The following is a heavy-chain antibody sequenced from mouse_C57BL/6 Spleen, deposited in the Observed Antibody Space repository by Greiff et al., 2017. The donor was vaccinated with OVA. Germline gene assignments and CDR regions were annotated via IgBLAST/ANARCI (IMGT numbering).Heavy chain of an antibody. Sequence: EVQLQQSGPELVKPGASVKIPCKASGYTFTDYNMDWVKQSHGKSLEWIGDINPNNGGTIYNQKFKGKATLTVDKSSSTAYMELRSLTSEDTAVYYCARSEPIITTVVDWYFDVWGTGTTVTVSS. CDR1: GYTFTDYN. CDR3: ARSEPIITTVVDWYFDV. D-gene: IGHD1-1*01. J-gene: IGHJ1*03. V-gene: IGHV1-18*01. CDR2: INPNNGGT.